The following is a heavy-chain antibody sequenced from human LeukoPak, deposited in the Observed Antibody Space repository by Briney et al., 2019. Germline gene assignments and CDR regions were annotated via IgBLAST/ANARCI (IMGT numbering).Heavy chain of an antibody. CDR1: GFTFSGYS. D-gene: IGHD2-8*01. J-gene: IGHJ4*02. V-gene: IGHV3-21*01. Sequence: PGGSLRLSCAASGFTFSGYSMNWVRQAPGKGLEWVSSISSSSSYIYYADSVKGRFTISRDNAKNSLYLQMNSLRAEDTAVYYCAREGDVLMVYADYWGQGTLVTVSS. CDR3: AREGDVLMVYADY. CDR2: ISSSSSYI.